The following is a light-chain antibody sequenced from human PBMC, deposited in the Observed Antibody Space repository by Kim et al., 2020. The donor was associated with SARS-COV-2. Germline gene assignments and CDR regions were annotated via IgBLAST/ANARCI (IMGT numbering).Light chain of an antibody. CDR1: SPRSYY. CDR2: GKN. Sequence: SSELTQDPAVSVALGQTVRITCQGDSPRSYYATWYQQKPGQAPILVIYGKNNRPSGIPDRFSGSSSGNTASLIITGTQAGDEADYYCNSRDSSDNVVFGG. V-gene: IGLV3-19*01. CDR3: NSRDSSDNVV. J-gene: IGLJ2*01.